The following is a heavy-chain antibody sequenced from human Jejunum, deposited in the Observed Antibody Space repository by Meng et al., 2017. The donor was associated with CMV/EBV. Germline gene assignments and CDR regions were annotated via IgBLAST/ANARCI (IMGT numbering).Heavy chain of an antibody. J-gene: IGHJ1*01. V-gene: IGHV4-31*03. CDR2: IYYTGGT. CDR3: AREYGSGYPPDY. D-gene: IGHD3-10*01. CDR1: GGSISSGGYY. Sequence: CTGSGGSISSGGYYWNWIRQHPGKGLEWIGSIYYTGGTYYNPSLKSRISMSVDTSKNQFSLKLTSVTAADTAVYYCAREYGSGYPPDYWGQGTLVTVSS.